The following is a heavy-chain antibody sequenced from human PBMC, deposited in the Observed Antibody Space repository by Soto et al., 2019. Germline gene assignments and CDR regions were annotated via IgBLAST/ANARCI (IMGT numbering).Heavy chain of an antibody. D-gene: IGHD3-10*01. V-gene: IGHV1-18*04. J-gene: IGHJ6*02. CDR1: GYTFTSYG. Sequence: ASVKVSCKASGYTFTSYGISWVRQAPGQGLERMGWISAYNGNTNYAQKLQGRVTMTTDTSTSTAYMELRSLRSDDTAVYYCARGPMVRGVIKVRYYYYGMDVWGQGTTVTVSS. CDR2: ISAYNGNT. CDR3: ARGPMVRGVIKVRYYYYGMDV.